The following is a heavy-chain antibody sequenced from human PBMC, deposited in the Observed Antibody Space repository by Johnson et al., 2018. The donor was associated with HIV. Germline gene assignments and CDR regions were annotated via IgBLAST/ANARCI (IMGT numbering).Heavy chain of an antibody. V-gene: IGHV3-74*01. J-gene: IGHJ3*02. CDR1: GFTFSSYW. Sequence: VQLVESGGGLVQPGGSLRLSCAASGFTFSSYWMHWVRQAPGKGLVWVSRINNDGSSTTYADSVKGRFTISRDNAKNTLYLQMNSLRAEDTAVYYCASILVVAAQEADAFDIWGQGTMVTVSS. CDR3: ASILVVAAQEADAFDI. D-gene: IGHD2-15*01. CDR2: INNDGSST.